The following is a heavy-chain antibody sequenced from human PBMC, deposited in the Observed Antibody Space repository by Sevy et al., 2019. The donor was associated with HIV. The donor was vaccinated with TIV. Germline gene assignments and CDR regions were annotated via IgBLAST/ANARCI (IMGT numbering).Heavy chain of an antibody. Sequence: ASVKVSCKVSGYTLTQLSMHWVRLTPGKGLEWMASFDPEDAKTVYSQKSQGRLSMTEDTSTHTAYMELSSLRSEDTAVYYCATTKDYYESSGDPFDYWGQGTLVTVSS. CDR1: GYTLTQLS. J-gene: IGHJ4*02. CDR2: FDPEDAKT. V-gene: IGHV1-24*01. CDR3: ATTKDYYESSGDPFDY. D-gene: IGHD3-22*01.